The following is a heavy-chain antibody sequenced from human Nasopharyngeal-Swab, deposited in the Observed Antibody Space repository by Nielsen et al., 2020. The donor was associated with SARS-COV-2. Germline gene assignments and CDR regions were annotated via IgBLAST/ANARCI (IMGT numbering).Heavy chain of an antibody. CDR3: ARGLLWFGELLGYYYYYGMDV. V-gene: IGHV3-11*04. J-gene: IGHJ6*02. Sequence: GGSLRLSCAASGFTFSEYYMSWIRQAPGKGLEWVSYISSSGSTIYYADSVKGRFTISRDNAKNSLYLQMNSLRAEDTAVYYCARGLLWFGELLGYYYYYGMDVWGQGTTVTVSS. CDR2: ISSSGSTI. CDR1: GFTFSEYY. D-gene: IGHD3-10*01.